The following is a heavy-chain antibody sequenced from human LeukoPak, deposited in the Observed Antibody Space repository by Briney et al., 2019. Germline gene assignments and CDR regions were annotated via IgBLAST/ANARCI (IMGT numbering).Heavy chain of an antibody. J-gene: IGHJ4*02. V-gene: IGHV4-39*07. Sequence: PSETLSLTCTVSGASIDSGRYYWGWIRQPPGKGLEWIGSIHYSGTTYYNPSLKSRVTISVDTSKNQFSLKLSSVTAADTAVYYCASRGITGTTYYFDYWGQGTLVTVSS. CDR1: GASIDSGRYY. CDR3: ASRGITGTTYYFDY. D-gene: IGHD1-7*01. CDR2: IHYSGTT.